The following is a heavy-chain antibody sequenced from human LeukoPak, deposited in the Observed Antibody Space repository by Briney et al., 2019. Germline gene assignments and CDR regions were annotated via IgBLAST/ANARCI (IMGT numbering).Heavy chain of an antibody. CDR3: AKDRVPGYSSGWPPNWFDP. Sequence: GGSLRLSCAASGFTFSSYPMSWVRQAPGKGLEWVSAISGSGGSAYYADSVKGRFTISRDNSKNTLYLQMNSLRAEDTAVYYCAKDRVPGYSSGWPPNWFDPWGQGTLVTVSS. CDR2: ISGSGGSA. V-gene: IGHV3-23*01. J-gene: IGHJ5*02. CDR1: GFTFSSYP. D-gene: IGHD6-19*01.